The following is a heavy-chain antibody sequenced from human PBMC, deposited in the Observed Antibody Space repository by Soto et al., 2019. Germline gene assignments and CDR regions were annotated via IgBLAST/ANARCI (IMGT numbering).Heavy chain of an antibody. Sequence: PGGSLRLSCAASGFTFSSYWMSWVLQAPGKGLEWVANIKQDGSEKYYVDSVKGRFTISRDNAKNSLYLQMNSLRAEDTAVYYCARWSWYPVLRAFDYWGQGTLVTVSS. CDR3: ARWSWYPVLRAFDY. J-gene: IGHJ4*02. CDR1: GFTFSSYW. V-gene: IGHV3-7*05. D-gene: IGHD6-13*01. CDR2: IKQDGSEK.